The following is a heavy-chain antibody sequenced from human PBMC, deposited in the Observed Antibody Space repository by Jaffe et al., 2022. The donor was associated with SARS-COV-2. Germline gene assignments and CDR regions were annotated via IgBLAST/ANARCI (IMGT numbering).Heavy chain of an antibody. J-gene: IGHJ4*02. Sequence: QVQLVQSGAEVKKPGASVKVSCKASGSTFSSYDINWVRQATGQGLEWMGWMNPNSGNTGYAQKFQGRVTMTRDSSKSIAYMELSSLRSEDTAVYFCASIVPTYGTTTFGCWGQGTLVTVSS. CDR3: ASIVPTYGTTTFGC. CDR2: MNPNSGNT. CDR1: GSTFSSYD. D-gene: IGHD1-1*01. V-gene: IGHV1-8*01.